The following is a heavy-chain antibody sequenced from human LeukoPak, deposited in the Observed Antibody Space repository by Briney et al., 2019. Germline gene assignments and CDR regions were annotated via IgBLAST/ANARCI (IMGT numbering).Heavy chain of an antibody. J-gene: IGHJ4*02. V-gene: IGHV4-34*01. Sequence: PSETLSLTCAIYGGSFSGYYWSWIRQPPGKGLEGIGEINHSGSTNYNPSLKSRVTISVDTSKNQFSLKLSSVTAADTAVYYCARGEGYYYDSSGYYWLPYWGQGTLVTVSS. CDR3: ARGEGYYYDSSGYYWLPY. D-gene: IGHD3-22*01. CDR1: GGSFSGYY. CDR2: INHSGST.